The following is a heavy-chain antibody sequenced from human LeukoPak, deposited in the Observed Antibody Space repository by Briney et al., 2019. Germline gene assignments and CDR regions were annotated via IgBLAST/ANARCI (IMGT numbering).Heavy chain of an antibody. D-gene: IGHD3-3*01. CDR1: GFTFSSYW. Sequence: GGSLRLSCAASGFTFSSYWMSWVRQAPGKGLEWVANIKQDGNEKYYVDSVKGRFTISRDNAKNSLYLQMNSLRAEDTAVYYCARHGHHYYDFWSGYYRLSDNWFDPWGQGTLVTVSS. J-gene: IGHJ5*02. CDR3: ARHGHHYYDFWSGYYRLSDNWFDP. CDR2: IKQDGNEK. V-gene: IGHV3-7*01.